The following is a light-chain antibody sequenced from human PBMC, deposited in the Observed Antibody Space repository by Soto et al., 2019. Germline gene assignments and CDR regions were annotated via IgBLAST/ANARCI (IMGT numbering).Light chain of an antibody. Sequence: DIQMTQSPSTLSASVGDRVTITCRASQSISSRLAWYQQKLGKAPELLIYKASRLESGVPSRFSGSGSETEFTLTISSLQPDDFATYYCQQYKSYPWTFGQGTKVEIK. J-gene: IGKJ1*01. V-gene: IGKV1-5*03. CDR2: KAS. CDR1: QSISSR. CDR3: QQYKSYPWT.